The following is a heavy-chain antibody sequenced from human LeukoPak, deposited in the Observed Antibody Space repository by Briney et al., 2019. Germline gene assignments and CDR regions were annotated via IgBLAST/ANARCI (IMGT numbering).Heavy chain of an antibody. CDR3: AREASSSKGGVSDY. CDR1: GGTFSSYA. V-gene: IGHV1-69*04. J-gene: IGHJ4*02. CDR2: IILILGIA. Sequence: SVKVSCKASGGTFSSYAISWVRQAPGQGLEWMGRIILILGIANYAQKFQGRVTITADKSTSTAYMELSSLRSEDTAVYYCAREASSSKGGVSDYWGQGTLVTVSS. D-gene: IGHD1-26*01.